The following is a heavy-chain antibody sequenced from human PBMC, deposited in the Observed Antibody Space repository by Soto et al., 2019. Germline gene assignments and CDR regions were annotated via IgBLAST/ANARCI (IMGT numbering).Heavy chain of an antibody. V-gene: IGHV1-18*01. CDR3: ARIELRFLEWFIYGTAV. CDR2: ISAYNGNT. J-gene: IGHJ6*04. D-gene: IGHD3-3*01. Sequence: GLEWMGWISAYNGNTNYAQKLQGRVTMTTDTSTSTAYMELRSLRSDDTAVYYCARIELRFLEWFIYGTAVWGKGTTVIVSP.